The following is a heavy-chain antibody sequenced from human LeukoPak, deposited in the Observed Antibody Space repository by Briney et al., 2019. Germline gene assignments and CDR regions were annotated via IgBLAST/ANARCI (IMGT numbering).Heavy chain of an antibody. CDR1: GFTFSSYA. D-gene: IGHD2-21*01. J-gene: IGHJ6*02. CDR3: AKDVRNSFAAYGMDV. CDR2: ISGSGGST. Sequence: GGSLRLSCAASGFTFSSYAMSSVRKAPGKGLEWVSAISGSGGSTYYADSVKGRFTISRDNSKNTLYLQMNSLRAEDTAVYYCAKDVRNSFAAYGMDVWGQGTTVTVSS. V-gene: IGHV3-23*01.